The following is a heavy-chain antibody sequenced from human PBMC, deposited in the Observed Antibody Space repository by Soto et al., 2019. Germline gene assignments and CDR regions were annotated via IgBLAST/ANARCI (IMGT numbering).Heavy chain of an antibody. D-gene: IGHD3-3*02. J-gene: IGHJ3*01. V-gene: IGHV3-30*18. CDR1: GFTFSSYG. CDR3: EKAIDFFPFVESLLDAALDL. Sequence: QVQLVESGGGVVKPGRSLRLSCAASGFTFSSYGMHWARQAPGKGLEWVAVISYDGSNKYYADSVKGRFTISRDNSKNTLSLQKNSLSAQDTAVHYCEKAIDFFPFVESLLDAALDLWGQGTMVTVSS. CDR2: ISYDGSNK.